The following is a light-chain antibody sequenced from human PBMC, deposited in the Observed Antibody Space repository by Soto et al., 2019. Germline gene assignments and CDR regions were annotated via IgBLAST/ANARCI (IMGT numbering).Light chain of an antibody. V-gene: IGLV2-14*01. CDR1: SSDVGGYNY. Sequence: QSVLTQPPSASGSPGQSVTISCTGTSSDVGGYNYVSWYQHHPGKAPKLLIYEVTNRPSGVSNRFSGSKSGNTASLTISGLQAEDEAAYYCKSYTSISTWVFGGGTKLTVL. J-gene: IGLJ3*02. CDR2: EVT. CDR3: KSYTSISTWV.